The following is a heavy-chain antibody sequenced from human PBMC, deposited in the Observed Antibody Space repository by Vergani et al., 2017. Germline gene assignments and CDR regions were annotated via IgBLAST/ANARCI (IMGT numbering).Heavy chain of an antibody. V-gene: IGHV4-31*11. CDR1: GDSISSTDNY. Sequence: QVQLQESGPGLVKPSQTLSLTCAVSGDSISSTDNYWSWIRQPPGRGLEWVGYFYYSGRTYYNPSLKSRVTISIDTSENRISLKVTSVTAAATAVYYCARVSESSWFNVLDIWGQGTLVTVSS. CDR2: FYYSGRT. D-gene: IGHD6-13*01. CDR3: ARVSESSWFNVLDI. J-gene: IGHJ3*02.